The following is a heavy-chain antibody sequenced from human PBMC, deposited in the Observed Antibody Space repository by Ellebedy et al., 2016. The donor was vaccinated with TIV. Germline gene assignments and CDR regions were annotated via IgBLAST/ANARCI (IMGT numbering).Heavy chain of an antibody. CDR1: GFTFSSYW. Sequence: PGGSLRLSCAASGFTFSSYWMSWVRQAPGKGLEWVANIKEDGSYKYYLDSVKGRFSISRDNAKNSLYLQMNSLRAEDTAVYFCARDSYRFFDSWGQGTLVTVSS. CDR2: IKEDGSYK. CDR3: ARDSYRFFDS. V-gene: IGHV3-7*03. J-gene: IGHJ4*02. D-gene: IGHD3-16*02.